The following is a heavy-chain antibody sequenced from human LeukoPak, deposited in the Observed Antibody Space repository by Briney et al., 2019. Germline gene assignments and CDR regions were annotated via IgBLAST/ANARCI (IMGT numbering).Heavy chain of an antibody. V-gene: IGHV1-2*02. J-gene: IGHJ3*02. D-gene: IGHD3-3*01. Sequence: GASVKVSCKASGYTFTNYYIHWVRQAPGQGLEWMGWINSSRGGTNYAQKFQGRVTMTRDTSISTAYMELRSVRSDDTAVYYCARDHGDDAFDIWGPGTMVTVSS. CDR2: INSSRGGT. CDR1: GYTFTNYY. CDR3: ARDHGDDAFDI.